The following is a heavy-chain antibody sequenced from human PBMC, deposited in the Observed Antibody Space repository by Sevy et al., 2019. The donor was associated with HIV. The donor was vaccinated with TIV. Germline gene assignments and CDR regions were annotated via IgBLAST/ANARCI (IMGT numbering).Heavy chain of an antibody. CDR1: GFTFSSYA. D-gene: IGHD3-22*01. J-gene: IGHJ4*02. Sequence: GGSLRLSCAASGFTFSSYAMSWVRQAPGKGLEWVSAISGSGGSTYYADSVKGRFTISRDNSKNTLYLQMNSLRAEDTAVYYCAKMPMIVVVIDPTFDYWGQGTLVSVSS. CDR2: ISGSGGST. CDR3: AKMPMIVVVIDPTFDY. V-gene: IGHV3-23*01.